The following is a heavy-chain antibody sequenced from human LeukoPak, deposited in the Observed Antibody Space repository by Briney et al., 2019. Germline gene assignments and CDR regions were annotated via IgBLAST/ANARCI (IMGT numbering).Heavy chain of an antibody. CDR3: AKGAGNFDWSYHDY. V-gene: IGHV3-23*01. CDR2: ISGSGGTT. J-gene: IGHJ4*02. CDR1: RFTFSSYA. D-gene: IGHD3-9*01. Sequence: PGGSLRLSCAVSRFTFSSYAMSWVRQAPGKGLEWVSAISGSGGTTYNADSVKGRFTISRDNSKDTLYLQLNSLRAEDTAVYYCAKGAGNFDWSYHDYWGQGTLVTVSS.